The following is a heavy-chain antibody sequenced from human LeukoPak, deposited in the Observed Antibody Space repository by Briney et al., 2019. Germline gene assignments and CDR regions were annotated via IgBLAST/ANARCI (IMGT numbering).Heavy chain of an antibody. CDR2: ISGGGKSR. D-gene: IGHD5-12*01. V-gene: IGHV3-23*01. CDR1: GFTFSSYD. Sequence: GGSLRLSCAASGFTFSSYDMSWVRQAPGKGLEWVSVISGGGKSRYYAESVKGRFTISRDNSKSTLYLQMNSLRAEDTAVYYCARGPSGYHNTGGQGTLVTVSS. CDR3: ARGPSGYHNT. J-gene: IGHJ4*02.